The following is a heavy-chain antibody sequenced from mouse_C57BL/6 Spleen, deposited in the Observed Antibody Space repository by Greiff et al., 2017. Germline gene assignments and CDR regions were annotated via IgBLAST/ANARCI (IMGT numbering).Heavy chain of an antibody. J-gene: IGHJ2*01. V-gene: IGHV5-17*01. CDR2: ISSGSSTI. CDR1: GFTFSDYG. Sequence: EVKLMESGGGLVKPGGSLKLSCAASGFTFSDYGMHWVRQAPEKGLEWVAYISSGSSTIYYADTVKGRFTISRDNAKNTLFLQMTSLRSEDTAMYYCARNWDGVFDYWGQGTTRTVSS. CDR3: ARNWDGVFDY. D-gene: IGHD4-1*01.